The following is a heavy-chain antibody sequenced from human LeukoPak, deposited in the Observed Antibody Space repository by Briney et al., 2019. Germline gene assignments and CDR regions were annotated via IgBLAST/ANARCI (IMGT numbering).Heavy chain of an antibody. CDR3: ARDYCTSTSCFDY. V-gene: IGHV3-33*01. J-gene: IGHJ4*02. D-gene: IGHD2-2*01. CDR1: GFTFSSYG. Sequence: GGALGLSCAASGFTFSSYGMHWVRQAPGKGLEWVAVIWYDGSNKYYADSVKGRFTISRDNSKNTLYLQMNSLRAEDTAVYYCARDYCTSTSCFDYWGQGTLVTVSS. CDR2: IWYDGSNK.